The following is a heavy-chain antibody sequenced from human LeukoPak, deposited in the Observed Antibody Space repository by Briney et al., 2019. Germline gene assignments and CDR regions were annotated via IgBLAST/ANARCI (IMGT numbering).Heavy chain of an antibody. CDR1: GGSISSSSYY. CDR2: IYYSGST. J-gene: IGHJ4*02. Sequence: SETLSLTCTVSGGSISSSSYYWGWIRQPPGKGLEWIGSIYYSGSTNYNPSLKSRVTISIDTSKNQFSLKLSSVTAADTAVYYCARGGKWLLLRNWGQGTLVTVSS. D-gene: IGHD3-22*01. V-gene: IGHV4-39*07. CDR3: ARGGKWLLLRN.